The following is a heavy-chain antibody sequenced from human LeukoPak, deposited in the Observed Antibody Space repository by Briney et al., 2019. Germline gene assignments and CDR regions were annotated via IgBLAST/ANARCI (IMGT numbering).Heavy chain of an antibody. D-gene: IGHD5-24*01. J-gene: IGHJ5*02. Sequence: SETLSLTCTVSGGSISSYYWSWIRQPPGKGLEWIGYIYYSGSANYNPSLRSRVTISVDTSKNQFSLKLSSVTAADTAVYYCASWEMGNWFDPWGQGTLVTVSS. V-gene: IGHV4-59*01. CDR1: GGSISSYY. CDR3: ASWEMGNWFDP. CDR2: IYYSGSA.